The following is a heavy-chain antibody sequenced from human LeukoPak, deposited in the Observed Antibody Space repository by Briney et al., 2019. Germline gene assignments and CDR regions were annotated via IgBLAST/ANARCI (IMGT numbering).Heavy chain of an antibody. Sequence: GGSLRLSCAASGFTFSSYSINWVRQAPGKGLEWASSISSSSRYIYYADSVKGRFTISRDNAKNSLFLQMNSLRAEDTAVYYCAREPYSYYGMDVWGQGTTVTVSS. CDR2: ISSSSRYI. J-gene: IGHJ6*02. CDR1: GFTFSSYS. V-gene: IGHV3-21*06. CDR3: AREPYSYYGMDV.